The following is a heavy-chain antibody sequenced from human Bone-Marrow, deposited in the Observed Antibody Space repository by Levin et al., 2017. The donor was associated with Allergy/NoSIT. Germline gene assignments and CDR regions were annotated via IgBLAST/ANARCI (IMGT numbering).Heavy chain of an antibody. D-gene: IGHD3-22*01. CDR1: GFSFDDYA. V-gene: IGHV3-9*01. CDR3: AKFPGADLFNPSGYRGGYYFAY. J-gene: IGHJ4*02. Sequence: PGGSLRLSCAGSGFSFDDYAMHWVRQTPGKGLEWVAGINWNGHSIDYADSVKGRFTISRDNAKNSLYLQINSLGIEDTALYFCAKFPGADLFNPSGYRGGYYFAYWGRGTLVTVSS. CDR2: INWNGHSI.